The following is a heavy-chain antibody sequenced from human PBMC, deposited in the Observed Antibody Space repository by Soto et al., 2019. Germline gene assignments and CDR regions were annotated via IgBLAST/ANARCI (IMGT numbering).Heavy chain of an antibody. CDR3: ARDQTYELCSGYHES. J-gene: IGHJ5*02. V-gene: IGHV1-69*04. CDR2: IIPIAGIT. Sequence: QIQLVQSGAEVKKPGSSVKVSCKASGGTFSSDPISWVRQAPGQGPEWMGRIIPIAGITNFAQKFHGRVTLTADTSTSTAYMDVSSLRSDDTAVYYCARDQTYELCSGYHESWGQGTLVTVSS. D-gene: IGHD3-3*01. CDR1: GGTFSSDP.